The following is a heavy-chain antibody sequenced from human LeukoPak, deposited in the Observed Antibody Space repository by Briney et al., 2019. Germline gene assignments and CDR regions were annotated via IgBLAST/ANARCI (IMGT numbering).Heavy chain of an antibody. D-gene: IGHD3-3*01. J-gene: IGHJ4*02. CDR2: ISGSGGST. V-gene: IGHV3-23*01. CDR1: GFTFSDYY. CDR3: ADTHTYYDFWSGYFHY. Sequence: GGSLRLSCAASGFTFSDYYMSWVRQAPGKGLEWVSAISGSGGSTYYADSVKGRFTISRDNSKNTLYLQMNSLRAEDTAVYYCADTHTYYDFWSGYFHYWGQGTLVTVSS.